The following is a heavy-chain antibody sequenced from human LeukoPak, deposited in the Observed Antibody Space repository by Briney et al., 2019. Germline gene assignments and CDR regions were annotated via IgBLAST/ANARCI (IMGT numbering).Heavy chain of an antibody. CDR1: GFTFSGYP. J-gene: IGHJ4*02. CDR2: ISGGGVST. CDR3: AKGMVRGVIPDY. D-gene: IGHD3-10*01. Sequence: GGSLRLSCAASGFTFSGYPMSGVRQAPGKGLEWVSAISGGGVSTYYADSIKGRFTISRDDSKNTLYLQMDSLRAEDTAVYYCAKGMVRGVIPDYWGQGTLVTVSS. V-gene: IGHV3-23*01.